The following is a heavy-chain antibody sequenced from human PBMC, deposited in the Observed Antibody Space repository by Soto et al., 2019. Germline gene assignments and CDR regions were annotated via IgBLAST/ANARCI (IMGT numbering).Heavy chain of an antibody. V-gene: IGHV3-7*01. J-gene: IGHJ4*02. D-gene: IGHD1-26*01. CDR2: TNQDGSQK. Sequence: EVHLVESGGGLVQTGGSLRLSCAISESTVSRDWMNWVRQAPGKGLEWVAHTNQDGSQKYYVDSVKGRFTISRDNAKKSLYLQMNSLRVGDTAMYYCSGGVGDAFWGQGTLVTVSS. CDR3: SGGVGDAF. CDR1: ESTVSRDW.